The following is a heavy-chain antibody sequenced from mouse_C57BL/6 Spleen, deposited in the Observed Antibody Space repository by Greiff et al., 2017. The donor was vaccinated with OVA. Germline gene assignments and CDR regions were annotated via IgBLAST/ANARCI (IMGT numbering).Heavy chain of an antibody. Sequence: EVQLQESGGGLVKPGGSLKLSCAASGFTFSSYTMSWVRQTPEKRLEWVATISGGGGNTYYPDSVKGRFTISRDNAKNTLYLQMSSLRSEDTALYYCARQVYYDYYYYAMDYWGQGTSVTVSS. D-gene: IGHD2-4*01. CDR2: ISGGGGNT. CDR1: GFTFSSYT. CDR3: ARQVYYDYYYYAMDY. V-gene: IGHV5-9*01. J-gene: IGHJ4*01.